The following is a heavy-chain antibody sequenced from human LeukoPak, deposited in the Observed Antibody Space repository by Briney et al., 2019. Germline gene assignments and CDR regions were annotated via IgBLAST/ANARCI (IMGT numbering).Heavy chain of an antibody. CDR3: ARKIGAFGV. CDR2: MNPNNGNT. D-gene: IGHD3-3*01. CDR1: GYTFTTCD. J-gene: IGHJ6*02. Sequence: ASVRVSCKASGYTFTTCDINRVRQATGQGLEWMGWMNPNNGNTGYAQKFQGRVTMTRDTSISTAYMELSSLTSEDTAVYYCARKIGAFGVWGQGTTVTVSS. V-gene: IGHV1-8*01.